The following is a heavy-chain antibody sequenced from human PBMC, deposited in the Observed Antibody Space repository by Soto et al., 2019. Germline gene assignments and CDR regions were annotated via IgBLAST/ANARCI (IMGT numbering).Heavy chain of an antibody. CDR3: ARELGWNDGLNWFDP. CDR1: GGSISSSSYY. V-gene: IGHV4-39*02. D-gene: IGHD1-1*01. Sequence: PSETLSLTCTVSGGSISSSSYYWGWIRQPPGKGLEWIGSIYYSGSTYYNPSLKSRVTISVDTSKNQFSLKLSSVTAADTAVYYCARELGWNDGLNWFDPWGQGTLVTVSS. CDR2: IYYSGST. J-gene: IGHJ5*02.